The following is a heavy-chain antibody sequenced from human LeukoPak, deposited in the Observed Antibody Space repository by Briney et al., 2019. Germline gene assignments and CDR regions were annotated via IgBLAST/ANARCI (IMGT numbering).Heavy chain of an antibody. CDR3: ARGSGYDPSNYYYYMDV. CDR1: GYTFTSYG. D-gene: IGHD5-12*01. Sequence: ASVKVSCKASGYTFTSYGITWVRRAPGQGLEWMGWISVYNGNTNYVQKLQGRVTMTTDTSTSTAYMELRSLRSDDTAVYYCARGSGYDPSNYYYYMDVWGKGTTVTVSS. J-gene: IGHJ6*03. CDR2: ISVYNGNT. V-gene: IGHV1-18*01.